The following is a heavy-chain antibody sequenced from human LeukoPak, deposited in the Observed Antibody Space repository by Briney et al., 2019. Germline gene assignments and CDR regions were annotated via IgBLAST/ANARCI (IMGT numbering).Heavy chain of an antibody. Sequence: ASVKVSCKASGYTFTSYYMHWVRQAPGQGLEWMGWISAYNGNTNYAQKLQGRVTMTTDTSTSTAYMELRSLRSDDTAVYYCARDQSTMTTNYYYYGMDVWGQGTTVTVSS. D-gene: IGHD3-22*01. J-gene: IGHJ6*02. CDR1: GYTFTSYY. CDR3: ARDQSTMTTNYYYYGMDV. V-gene: IGHV1-18*04. CDR2: ISAYNGNT.